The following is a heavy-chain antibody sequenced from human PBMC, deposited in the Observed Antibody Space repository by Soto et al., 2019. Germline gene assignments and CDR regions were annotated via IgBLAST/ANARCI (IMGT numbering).Heavy chain of an antibody. CDR3: ASTYTAYDTHSYYGMDV. CDR1: GGTFSSYA. D-gene: IGHD3-22*01. J-gene: IGHJ6*02. V-gene: IGHV1-69*13. CDR2: IIPIFGTA. Sequence: SVKVSCKASGGTFSSYAISWVRQAPGQGLEWMGGIIPIFGTANYAQKFQGRVTITADESTSTAYMELSSLRSEDTAVYYCASTYTAYDTHSYYGMDVWGQGTTVTVYS.